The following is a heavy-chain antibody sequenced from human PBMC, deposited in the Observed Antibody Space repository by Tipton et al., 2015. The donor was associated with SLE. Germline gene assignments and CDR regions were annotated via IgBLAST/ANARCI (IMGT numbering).Heavy chain of an antibody. Sequence: SLRLSCAASGVIFRSYTINWVRQAPGKGLEWVSSISSSSTYIYYADSVKGRFTISRDNAKDSLYLQMNSLRAEDTAVYYCARHPGSSWYDAFDIWGQGTMVTVSS. D-gene: IGHD6-13*01. CDR2: ISSSSTYI. J-gene: IGHJ3*02. CDR1: GVIFRSYT. V-gene: IGHV3-21*01. CDR3: ARHPGSSWYDAFDI.